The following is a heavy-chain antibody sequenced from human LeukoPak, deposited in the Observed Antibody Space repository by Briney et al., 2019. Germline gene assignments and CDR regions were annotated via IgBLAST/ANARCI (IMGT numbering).Heavy chain of an antibody. Sequence: GKSLRLSCAASGFTFSSYDMHWVRQAPGKGLEWVSVISGSGGSAYYADSVKGRFTISRDNSKNTLYLQMNSLTVDDTAVYYCAKDPTVAGRAEYFQHWGQGTLVTVSS. D-gene: IGHD6-19*01. V-gene: IGHV3-23*01. CDR1: GFTFSSYD. CDR2: ISGSGGSA. J-gene: IGHJ1*01. CDR3: AKDPTVAGRAEYFQH.